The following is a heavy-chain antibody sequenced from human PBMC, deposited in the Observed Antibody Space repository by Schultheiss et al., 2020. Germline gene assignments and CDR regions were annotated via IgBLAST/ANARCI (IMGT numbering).Heavy chain of an antibody. J-gene: IGHJ2*01. CDR3: ARSLMTTVTFYWYFDL. D-gene: IGHD4-17*01. CDR1: GYTFTSYG. Sequence: ASVKVSCKASGYTFTSYGISWVRQAPGQGLEWMGWISAYNGNTNYAQKLQGRVTMTRDTSTSTVYMELSSLRSEDTAVYYCARSLMTTVTFYWYFDLWGRGTLVTVSS. CDR2: ISAYNGNT. V-gene: IGHV1-18*01.